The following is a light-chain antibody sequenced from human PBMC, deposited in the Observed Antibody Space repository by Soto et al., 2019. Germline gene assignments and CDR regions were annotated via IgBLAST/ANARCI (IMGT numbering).Light chain of an antibody. CDR3: QQYNSYSRT. CDR1: HDISTF. CDR2: EAS. V-gene: IGKV1-9*01. J-gene: IGKJ1*01. Sequence: DIQLTQSPSLLSASIGDRVTITCRASHDISTFLAWYQQKPGKAPKLLIYEASTLQSGVPSRFSGSGSGTEFTLTISGLLPDDFATYYCQQYNSYSRTFGQGTKV.